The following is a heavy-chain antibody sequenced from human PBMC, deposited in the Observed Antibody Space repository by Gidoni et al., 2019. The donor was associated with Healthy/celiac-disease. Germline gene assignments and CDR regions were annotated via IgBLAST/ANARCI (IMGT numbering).Heavy chain of an antibody. V-gene: IGHV1-69*01. Sequence: VQLVQSGPEVKKPGSSVKLSSKASGGTCSSYAISWVRQAPGQGLEWMGGSIPSFGTANYAQKCKGRVTITADESTSTAYMELSSLRSEDTAVYYCARSFGGSGYYYRDAFDIWGQGTMVTVSS. D-gene: IGHD3-22*01. CDR3: ARSFGGSGYYYRDAFDI. CDR1: GGTCSSYA. J-gene: IGHJ3*02. CDR2: SIPSFGTA.